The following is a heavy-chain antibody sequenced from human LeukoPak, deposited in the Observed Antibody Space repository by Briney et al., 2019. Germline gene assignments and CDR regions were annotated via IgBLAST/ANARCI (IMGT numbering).Heavy chain of an antibody. J-gene: IGHJ4*02. V-gene: IGHV3-21*06. CDR1: GFTFSSCS. D-gene: IGHD3-9*01. CDR3: ATDLIGYFDWLGDGN. CDR2: ISSSSTYI. Sequence: GGSLRLSCAASGFTFSSCSMNWVRQAPGKGLEWVSCISSSSTYIYYADSVKGRFTISRDNAKNSLDLQMNSLRAEDTPVYYCATDLIGYFDWLGDGNWGQGTLVTVSS.